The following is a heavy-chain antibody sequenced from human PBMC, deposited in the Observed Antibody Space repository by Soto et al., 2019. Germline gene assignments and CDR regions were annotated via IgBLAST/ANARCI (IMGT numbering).Heavy chain of an antibody. CDR3: ARGWRLLRSPGDV. V-gene: IGHV3-30-3*01. Sequence: GRSLRLSCAASGFTFSSYAMHWVRQAPGKGLEWVAVISYDGSNKYYADSVKGRFTISRDNSKNTLYLQMNSLRAEDTAVYYCARGWRLLRSPGDVWGQGTTVTVSS. CDR1: GFTFSSYA. J-gene: IGHJ6*02. D-gene: IGHD3-3*01. CDR2: ISYDGSNK.